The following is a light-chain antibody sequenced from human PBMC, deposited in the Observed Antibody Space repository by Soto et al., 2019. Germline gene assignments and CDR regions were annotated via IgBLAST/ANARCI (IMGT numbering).Light chain of an antibody. CDR3: AAWDDRLSGPI. CDR1: SSNIGSNY. J-gene: IGLJ2*01. CDR2: RNN. Sequence: QAVVTQPPSASGTPGQTVTFSCSGSSSNIGSNYVYWYQQLPGKAPKLVIHRNNPRPSGVPDRFSGSKSGTSASLAVNGLRSDDEAEYFCAAWDDRLSGPIFGGGTKLTVL. V-gene: IGLV1-47*01.